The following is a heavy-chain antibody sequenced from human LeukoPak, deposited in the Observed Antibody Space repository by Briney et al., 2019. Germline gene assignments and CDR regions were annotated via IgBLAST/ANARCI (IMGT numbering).Heavy chain of an antibody. V-gene: IGHV1-2*02. CDR1: GYTFTSYG. D-gene: IGHD3-10*01. CDR3: ARENHYYGSGSYAFDI. J-gene: IGHJ3*02. Sequence: ASVKVSCKASGYTFTSYGISWVRQAPGQGLEWMGWINPNSGGTNYAQKFQGRVTMTRDTSISTAYMELSRLRSDDTAVYYCARENHYYGSGSYAFDIWGQGTMVTVSS. CDR2: INPNSGGT.